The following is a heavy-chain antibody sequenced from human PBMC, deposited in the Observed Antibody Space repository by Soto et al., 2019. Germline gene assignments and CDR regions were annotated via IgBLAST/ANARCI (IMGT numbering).Heavy chain of an antibody. CDR1: GYIFVNYG. Sequence: QVQLVQSGDEVKKPGASVKVSCKASGYIFVNYGIAWVRQAPGQGLEWMGWISPYTGNTHSATKVQGRLTMTTDTSTSTAYMDLGSLTSDETAVYYCVMVDNYVTPTPQDVWGEGTTFTVSS. J-gene: IGHJ6*04. CDR2: ISPYTGNT. V-gene: IGHV1-18*01. CDR3: VMVDNYVTPTPQDV. D-gene: IGHD3-16*01.